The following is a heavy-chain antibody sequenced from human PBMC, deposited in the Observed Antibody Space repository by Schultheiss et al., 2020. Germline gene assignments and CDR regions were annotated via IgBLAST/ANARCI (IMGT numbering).Heavy chain of an antibody. J-gene: IGHJ4*02. CDR1: GFTFSSYA. V-gene: IGHV3-30-3*01. CDR3: ARAMPSDSSGVDY. D-gene: IGHD3-22*01. CDR2: ISYDGSNK. Sequence: GGSLRLSCAASGFTFSSYAMHWVRQAPGKGLEWVAVISYDGSNKYYADSVKGRFTISRDNSKNTLYLQMNSLRAEDTAVYYCARAMPSDSSGVDYWGQGTLVTVSS.